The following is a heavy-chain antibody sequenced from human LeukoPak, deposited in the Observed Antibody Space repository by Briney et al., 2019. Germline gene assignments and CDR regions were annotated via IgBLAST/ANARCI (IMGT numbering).Heavy chain of an antibody. D-gene: IGHD3-3*01. V-gene: IGHV4-59*08. J-gene: IGHJ4*02. CDR3: AKGAEWKLRLFGFDY. CDR1: GGSISSYY. Sequence: SETLSLTCTVSGGSISSYYWSWIRQPPGKGLEWIGYIYYSGSTNYNPSLKSRVTISVDTSKNQFSLKLSSVTAADTAIYYCAKGAEWKLRLFGFDYWGQGTLVTVSS. CDR2: IYYSGST.